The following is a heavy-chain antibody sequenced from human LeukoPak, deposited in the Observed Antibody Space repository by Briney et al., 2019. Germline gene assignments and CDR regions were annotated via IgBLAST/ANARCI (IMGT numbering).Heavy chain of an antibody. V-gene: IGHV1-2*02. CDR2: INPNSGGT. Sequence: ASVKVSCKASGYTFTGYYMHWVRQAPGQGLEWMGWINPNSGGTNYAQKFQGRVTMTRDTSISTAYMELSRLRSDDTAVYYCAILTSGSYRERIIDCWGQGTLVTVSS. CDR1: GYTFTGYY. J-gene: IGHJ4*02. CDR3: AILTSGSYRERIIDC. D-gene: IGHD1-26*01.